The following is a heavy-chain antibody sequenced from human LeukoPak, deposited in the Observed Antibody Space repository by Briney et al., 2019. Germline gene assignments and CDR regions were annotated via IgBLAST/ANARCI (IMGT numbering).Heavy chain of an antibody. CDR2: INHSGST. J-gene: IGHJ6*02. D-gene: IGHD6-6*01. V-gene: IGHV4-34*01. Sequence: PSETLSLTCAVYGGSFSGYYRSWLRQPPGKGLEWIGEINHSGSTNYNPSLKSRVTISVDTSKNQFSLKLSSVTAADTAVYYCARGAAPPAARPRYYYYYGMDVWGQGTTVTVSS. CDR1: GGSFSGYY. CDR3: ARGAAPPAARPRYYYYYGMDV.